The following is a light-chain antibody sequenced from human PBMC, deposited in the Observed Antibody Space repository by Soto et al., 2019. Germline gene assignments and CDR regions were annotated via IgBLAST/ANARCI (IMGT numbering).Light chain of an antibody. CDR3: TSYTSSSSYVV. J-gene: IGLJ2*01. V-gene: IGLV2-14*01. CDR2: EVS. CDR1: SSDVGGYNY. Sequence: QSVLTQPASVSGSPGQSITISCTGTSSDVGGYNYVSWYQQHPGKAPKLMIYEVSNRSSGVSNRFSASKSGNTASLTISGLQAEDEADYYCTSYTSSSSYVVFGGGTKLTVL.